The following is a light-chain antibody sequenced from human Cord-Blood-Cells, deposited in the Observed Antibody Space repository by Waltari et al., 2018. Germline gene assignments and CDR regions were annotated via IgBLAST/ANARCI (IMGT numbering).Light chain of an antibody. Sequence: QSVLTQPPSASGTHGQRVTISCSGSSSNLGSTYVYWYQQLPGTAPKLLIYRNNQRPSGVPDRFSGSKSGTSASLAISGLRSEDEADYYCAAWDDSLSGPVFGGGTKLTVL. CDR3: AAWDDSLSGPV. CDR2: RNN. CDR1: SSNLGSTY. J-gene: IGLJ2*01. V-gene: IGLV1-47*01.